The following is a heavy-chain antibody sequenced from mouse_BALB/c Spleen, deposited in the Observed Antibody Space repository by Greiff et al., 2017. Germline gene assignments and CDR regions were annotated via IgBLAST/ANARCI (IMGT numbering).Heavy chain of an antibody. CDR1: GFTFSSYG. Sequence: EVKLMESGGDLVKPGGSLKLSCAASGFTFSSYGMSWVRQTPDKRLEWVATLSSGGSYTYYPDSVKGRFTISSDNAKNTLYLQMSSLKSEDTAMYYCARSIYDGYSGAMDYWGQGTSVTVSS. CDR2: LSSGGSYT. CDR3: ARSIYDGYSGAMDY. D-gene: IGHD2-3*01. J-gene: IGHJ4*01. V-gene: IGHV5-6*01.